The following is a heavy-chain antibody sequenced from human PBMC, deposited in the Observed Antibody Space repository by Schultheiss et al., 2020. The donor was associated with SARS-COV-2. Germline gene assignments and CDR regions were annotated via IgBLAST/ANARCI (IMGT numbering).Heavy chain of an antibody. CDR1: GFTFSSYA. J-gene: IGHJ5*02. CDR2: ISYDGTTK. V-gene: IGHV3-30*04. CDR3: ARDQHWNDVLGYNWFDP. D-gene: IGHD1-1*01. Sequence: LSLTCAASGFTFSSYAMHWVRQAPGKGLEWVAVISYDGTTKYYADSVKGRFTISRDNSKNTLNLQMNSLRPEDTALYYCARDQHWNDVLGYNWFDPWGQGTLVTVSS.